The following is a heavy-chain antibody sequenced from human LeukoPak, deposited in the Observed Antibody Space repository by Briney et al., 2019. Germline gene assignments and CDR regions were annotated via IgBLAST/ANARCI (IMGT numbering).Heavy chain of an antibody. V-gene: IGHV3-23*01. Sequence: GGSLRLSCAASGFTFSTYAMSWVRQAPGKGLEWVSVIGNSGGRTFYADSVKGRFTISRDNSKNTLHLQMNSLRAEDTALYYCIRGSYSSFGDFDYWGQGTLVTVSS. CDR1: GFTFSTYA. CDR3: IRGSYSSFGDFDY. CDR2: IGNSGGRT. J-gene: IGHJ4*02. D-gene: IGHD1-26*01.